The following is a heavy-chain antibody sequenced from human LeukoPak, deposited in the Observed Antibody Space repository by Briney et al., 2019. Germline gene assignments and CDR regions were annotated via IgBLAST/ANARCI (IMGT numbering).Heavy chain of an antibody. D-gene: IGHD3-3*01. V-gene: IGHV3-7*03. CDR2: IKQDGSEK. CDR1: GFTFSSYW. Sequence: GGSLRLSCAASGFTFSSYWMSWVRQAPGKGLEWVANIKQDGSEKYYVDSVKGRFTISRDNAKNSLYLQMSSLRVEDTALYYCARGGISIFGVVIYMDVWGKGTTVTVSS. J-gene: IGHJ6*03. CDR3: ARGGISIFGVVIYMDV.